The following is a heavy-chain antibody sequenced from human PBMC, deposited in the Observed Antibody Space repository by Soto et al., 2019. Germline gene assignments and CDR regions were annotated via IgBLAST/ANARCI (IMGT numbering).Heavy chain of an antibody. CDR2: ISSSSSYI. V-gene: IGHV3-21*01. J-gene: IGHJ6*02. CDR1: GFTFSSYS. D-gene: IGHD3-3*01. CDR3: ARSPETYYDFWRGYSARVQYGMDV. Sequence: GGSLRLSCAASGFTFSSYSMNWVRQAPGKGLEWVSSISSSSSYIYYADSVKGRFTISRDNAKNSLYLQMNSLRAEDTAVYYCARSPETYYDFWRGYSARVQYGMDVWGQGTTVTVSS.